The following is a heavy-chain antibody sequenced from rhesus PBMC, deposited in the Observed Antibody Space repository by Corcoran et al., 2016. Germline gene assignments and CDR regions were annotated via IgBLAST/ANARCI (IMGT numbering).Heavy chain of an antibody. CDR3: AREEAALSY. CDR2: IYGSGGGT. D-gene: IGHD4-29*01. CDR1: GGAISDDYY. J-gene: IGHJ4*01. Sequence: QVQLQESGPGLVKPSETLSLTCAVPGGAISDDYYWSWSRQPPGKGLEWIGYIYGSGGGTIYNPSLKNRVTISIDTSKNQFSLKLSSVTAADTAVYYCAREEAALSYWGQGVLVTVSS. V-gene: IGHV4-106*01.